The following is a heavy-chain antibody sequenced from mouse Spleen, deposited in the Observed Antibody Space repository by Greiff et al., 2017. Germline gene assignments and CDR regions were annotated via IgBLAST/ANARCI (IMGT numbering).Heavy chain of an antibody. CDR1: GYPFTSYW. D-gene: IGHD2-2*01. V-gene: IGHV1-74*01. J-gene: IGHJ3*01. Sequence: QVQLQQPGAGLVKPGASVKVSCKASGYPFTSYWMHWVKQTPGQGLEWIGKIHPSDSDTYYNQKFKGKATFTVAQTASKAYMALNRLTYKDSADDYGAIISVCGYGPLAYWGQGTLVTVSA. CDR2: IHPSDSDT. CDR3: AIISVCGYGPLAY.